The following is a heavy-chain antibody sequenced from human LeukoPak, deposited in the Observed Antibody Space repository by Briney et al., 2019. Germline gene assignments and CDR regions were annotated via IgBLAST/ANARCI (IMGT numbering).Heavy chain of an antibody. J-gene: IGHJ4*02. D-gene: IGHD2-21*01. CDR2: IYENGGTT. Sequence: GGSLRLSCVGSGFTFRSHAMSWVRQAPEKGLEFVSGIYENGGTTYYADSVEGRFSISRDNSKNTLYLQMDSLRGEDTAVYYCAKDFRIGYSAHFDHWGQGALVTVSS. CDR3: AKDFRIGYSAHFDH. V-gene: IGHV3-23*01. CDR1: GFTFRSHA.